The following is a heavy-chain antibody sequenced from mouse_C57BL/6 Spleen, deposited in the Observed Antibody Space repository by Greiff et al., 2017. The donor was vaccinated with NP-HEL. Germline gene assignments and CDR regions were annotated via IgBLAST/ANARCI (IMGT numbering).Heavy chain of an antibody. CDR2: INPYNGDT. J-gene: IGHJ2*01. Sequence: EVKLQESGPELVKPGDSVKISCKASGYSFTGYFMNWVMQSHGKSLEWIGRINPYNGDTFYNQKFKGKATLTVDKSSSTAHMELRSLTSEDSAVYYCARDEVYDGYLDYWGQGTTLTVSS. CDR1: GYSFTGYF. D-gene: IGHD2-3*01. V-gene: IGHV1-20*01. CDR3: ARDEVYDGYLDY.